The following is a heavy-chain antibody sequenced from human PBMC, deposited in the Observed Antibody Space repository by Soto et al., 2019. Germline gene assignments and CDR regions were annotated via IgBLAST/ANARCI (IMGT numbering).Heavy chain of an antibody. J-gene: IGHJ3*02. D-gene: IGHD3-10*01. Sequence: GGSLRLSCAASGITVYNNYMSWVRQAPGGRVWFVSISSSSSTIYYADSVKGRFTISRDKAKNSLYLQMNSLRAEDTAVYYCARDFHITMVRGLAFDIWGQGTMVTVSS. V-gene: IGHV3-11*04. CDR3: ARDFHITMVRGLAFDI. CDR2: SSSSSTI. CDR1: GITVYNNY.